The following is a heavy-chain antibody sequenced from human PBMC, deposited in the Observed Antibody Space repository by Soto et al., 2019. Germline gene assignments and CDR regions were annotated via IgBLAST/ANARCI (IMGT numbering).Heavy chain of an antibody. CDR1: GGSISSSSYY. CDR2: IYYSGST. CDR3: ARQYPLSAFDY. D-gene: IGHD2-2*02. V-gene: IGHV4-39*01. Sequence: QLQLQESGPGLVKPSETLSLTCTVSGGSISSSSYYWGWIRQPPGKGLEWIGSIYYSGSTYYNPSLKSRVTISVDTSKNQFSLKRSAVTAADTAVYYGARQYPLSAFDYWGQGTLVTVSS. J-gene: IGHJ4*02.